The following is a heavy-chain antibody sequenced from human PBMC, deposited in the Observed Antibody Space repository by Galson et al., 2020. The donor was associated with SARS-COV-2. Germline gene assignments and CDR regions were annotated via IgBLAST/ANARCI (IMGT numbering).Heavy chain of an antibody. CDR3: ARESALRYFGAGFDP. CDR1: GGSISSYF. V-gene: IGHV4-59*01. D-gene: IGHD3-9*01. CDR2: IYSSGST. J-gene: IGHJ5*02. Sequence: ETSETLSLTCTVSGGSISSYFWSWIRQPPGKGLEWLGYIYSSGSTNYNPSLESRVTISVDTSKNHFSLKLSSVTAADTAVYYCARESALRYFGAGFDPWGQGTLVTVSS.